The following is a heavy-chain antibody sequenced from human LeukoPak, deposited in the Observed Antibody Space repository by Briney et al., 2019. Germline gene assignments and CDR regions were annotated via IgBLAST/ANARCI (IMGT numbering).Heavy chain of an antibody. CDR3: VREGYDSVRSDAFDL. V-gene: IGHV3-64D*06. D-gene: IGHD3-22*01. Sequence: PGGSLRLSCSASGFTFSNYAMYWVRQAPGKGLEYVSAITSSGDGTHYADSVEGRFTISRDNSINTLYFQMSSLRAEDTAVYYCVREGYDSVRSDAFDLWGRGTVVTVSS. J-gene: IGHJ3*01. CDR1: GFTFSNYA. CDR2: ITSSGDGT.